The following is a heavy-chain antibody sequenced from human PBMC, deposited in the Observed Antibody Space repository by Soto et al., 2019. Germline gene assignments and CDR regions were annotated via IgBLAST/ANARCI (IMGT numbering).Heavy chain of an antibody. J-gene: IGHJ4*02. CDR1: GYTFAGYG. Sequence: QVQVVQSGAEMKKPGASVKVSCKASGYTFAGYGFTWVRQAPGQGLEWMGWINPYTGYTDYAQNLQGRVTVTADTSRNTASMELRRLRSDETAMYYCATRRFSSISSFGSPLDCWGQGTVVTVSS. CDR2: INPYTGYT. V-gene: IGHV1-18*01. CDR3: ATRRFSSISSFGSPLDC. D-gene: IGHD6-19*01.